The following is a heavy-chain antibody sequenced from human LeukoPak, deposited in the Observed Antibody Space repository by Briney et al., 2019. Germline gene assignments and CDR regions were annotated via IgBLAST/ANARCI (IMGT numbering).Heavy chain of an antibody. D-gene: IGHD5-18*01. CDR1: GYTFTNYY. J-gene: IGHJ4*02. CDR2: INPGGDNT. Sequence: GASVKVSCKASGYTFTNYYIHWVRQAPGQGLEWMGLINPGGDNTDYAQNFQGRVTMTRDTSTSTVYMGLSSLRSEDTAVYYCARDKRERGYSYGHDYWGQGTLVTVSS. V-gene: IGHV1-46*01. CDR3: ARDKRERGYSYGHDY.